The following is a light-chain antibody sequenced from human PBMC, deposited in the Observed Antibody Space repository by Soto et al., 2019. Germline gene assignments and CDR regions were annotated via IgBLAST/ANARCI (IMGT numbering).Light chain of an antibody. Sequence: EIVLTQSPGTLSLSPGERATLSCRASQSVSTTYLTWYQQKPGQAPRLLVYGPSSRATGVPDRFSGSGSGSDFTLTISRLEPEDFAVYYCQQYNDWPQTFGQGTKVEIK. CDR3: QQYNDWPQT. V-gene: IGKV3-20*01. CDR2: GPS. J-gene: IGKJ1*01. CDR1: QSVSTTY.